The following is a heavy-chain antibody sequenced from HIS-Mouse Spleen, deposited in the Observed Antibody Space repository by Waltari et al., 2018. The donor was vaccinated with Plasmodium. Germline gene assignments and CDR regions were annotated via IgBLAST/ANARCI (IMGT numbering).Heavy chain of an antibody. D-gene: IGHD7-27*01. CDR1: GFTFSSYW. J-gene: IGHJ3*02. CDR3: ARSTGDTHAFDI. CDR2: KKQDGSGE. V-gene: IGHV3-7*03. Sequence: EVQLVESGGGLVQPGGSLRLSCAASGFTFSSYWMSWVRQAPGKGLEWGANKKQDGSGEFYVDSWKGRFTIARDNAKNSLYLQMNSLRAEDTAVYYCARSTGDTHAFDIWGQGTMVTVSS.